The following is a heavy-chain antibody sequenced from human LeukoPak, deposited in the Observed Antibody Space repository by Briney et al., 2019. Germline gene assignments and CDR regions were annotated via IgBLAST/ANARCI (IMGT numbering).Heavy chain of an antibody. J-gene: IGHJ4*02. CDR1: GFTFSGYG. V-gene: IGHV3-30*02. Sequence: GGSLRLSCAASGFTFSGYGIHWVRQAPGKGLEWVAFIRYDGSNKYHADSVKGRFTISRDNSKNTLYLQMGSLRAEDMAVYYCAKGGIPMFGGVILPYWAQGTLVTVSS. CDR3: AKGGIPMFGGVILPY. CDR2: IRYDGSNK. D-gene: IGHD3-16*01.